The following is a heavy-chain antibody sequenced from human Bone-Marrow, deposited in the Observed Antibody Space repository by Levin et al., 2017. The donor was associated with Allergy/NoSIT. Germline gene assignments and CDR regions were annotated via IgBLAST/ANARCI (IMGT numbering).Heavy chain of an antibody. CDR2: ISGSGGST. J-gene: IGHJ3*02. CDR1: GFTFSSYA. Sequence: GGSLRLSCAASGFTFSSYAMSWVRQAPGKGLEWVSAISGSGGSTYYADSVKGRFTISRDNSKNTLYLQMNSLRAEDTAVYYCAKGYPLGWVTTYLHDAFDIWGQGTMVTVSS. D-gene: IGHD4-17*01. V-gene: IGHV3-23*01. CDR3: AKGYPLGWVTTYLHDAFDI.